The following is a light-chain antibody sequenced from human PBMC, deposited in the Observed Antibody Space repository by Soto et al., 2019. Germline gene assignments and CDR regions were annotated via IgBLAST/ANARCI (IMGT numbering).Light chain of an antibody. CDR3: CSYAGSYNLGV. Sequence: QSVLTQPRSVSGSPGQSVTISCTGTSSDVGGYDFVSWYQQHLGKAPKLMIHDVTKRPSGVPDRFSGSKSGNSASLTISGIQAEDEADYYCCSYAGSYNLGVFGGGTKLTVL. CDR2: DVT. J-gene: IGLJ3*02. CDR1: SSDVGGYDF. V-gene: IGLV2-11*01.